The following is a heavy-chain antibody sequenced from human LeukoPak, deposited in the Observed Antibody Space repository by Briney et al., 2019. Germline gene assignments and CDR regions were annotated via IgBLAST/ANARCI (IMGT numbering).Heavy chain of an antibody. CDR1: GFTFSSYE. Sequence: PGGSLRLSCAASGFTFSSYEMNWVRQAPGKGLEWVSYISSSGSTIYYADSVKGRFTISRDNAKNSLYLQMNSLKTEDTAVYYCTTDPEQWLYSKWGQGTLVTVSS. CDR2: ISSSGSTI. CDR3: TTDPEQWLYSK. J-gene: IGHJ4*02. V-gene: IGHV3-48*03. D-gene: IGHD6-19*01.